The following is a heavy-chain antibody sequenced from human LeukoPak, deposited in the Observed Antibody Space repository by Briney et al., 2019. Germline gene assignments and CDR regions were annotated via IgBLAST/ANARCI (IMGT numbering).Heavy chain of an antibody. D-gene: IGHD6-19*01. V-gene: IGHV1-2*02. Sequence: APVKVSCKASGYTFTGYYMHWVRQPPGQGLEWMGWINPNSGGTNYAQKFRGRVTMTRDTSISTAYMELSRLRSDDTAVYYCARAYSSGWSRYFDYWGQGTLVTVSS. CDR2: INPNSGGT. CDR1: GYTFTGYY. J-gene: IGHJ4*02. CDR3: ARAYSSGWSRYFDY.